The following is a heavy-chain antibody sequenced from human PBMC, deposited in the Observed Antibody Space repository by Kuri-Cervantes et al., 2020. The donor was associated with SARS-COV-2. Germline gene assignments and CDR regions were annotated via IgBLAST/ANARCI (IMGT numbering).Heavy chain of an antibody. CDR2: IKQDGSEK. CDR1: GFTFSNYW. V-gene: IGHV3-7*02. D-gene: IGHD3-10*01. CDR3: ARVPSITMVRGANSYGMDV. Sequence: GGSLRLSCAASGFTFSNYWMRWVRQAPGKGLEWVATIKQDGSEKYYVDSVKGRFTISRDNAKNSLNLQMNSLRAEDTAVYYCARVPSITMVRGANSYGMDVWGQGTTVTVSS. J-gene: IGHJ6*02.